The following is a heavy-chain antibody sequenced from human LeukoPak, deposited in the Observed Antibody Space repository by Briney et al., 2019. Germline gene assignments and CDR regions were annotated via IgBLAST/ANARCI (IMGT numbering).Heavy chain of an antibody. V-gene: IGHV3-23*01. Sequence: GGSLRLSCAASGFTFSSYAMSLVRQAPGKGLEWVSAISGSGGSTYYADSVKGRFTISRDSSKNTLYLQMNSLRAEDTAVYYCAKDGDYYGSGTYFDYWGQGTLVTVSS. CDR3: AKDGDYYGSGTYFDY. CDR2: ISGSGGST. D-gene: IGHD3-10*01. CDR1: GFTFSSYA. J-gene: IGHJ4*02.